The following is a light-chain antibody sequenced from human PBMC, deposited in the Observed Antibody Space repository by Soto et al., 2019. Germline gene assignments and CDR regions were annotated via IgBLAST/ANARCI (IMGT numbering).Light chain of an antibody. CDR2: GAS. Sequence: EIVLTQSPGTLSLSPGERATLSCRASQSVSSSYLAWYQQKPGQAPRLLIYGASSRATGIPDRFSGSVSGSDLPRSMSTLEPAEFQVSYCQQYVSATSFTFRPGTKLDI. CDR3: QQYVSATSFT. J-gene: IGKJ3*01. CDR1: QSVSSSY. V-gene: IGKV3-20*01.